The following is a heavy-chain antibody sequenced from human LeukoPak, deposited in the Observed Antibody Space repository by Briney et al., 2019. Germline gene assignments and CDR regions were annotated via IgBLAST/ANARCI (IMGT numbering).Heavy chain of an antibody. J-gene: IGHJ5*02. CDR2: IIPIFGTA. CDR1: GGTFSSYA. D-gene: IGHD2-15*01. Sequence: GASVRVSCKASGGTFSSYAISWVRQAPGQGLEWMGGIIPIFGTANYAQKFQGRVTITADESTSTAYMELSSLRADDTAVYYCARVTMVAGASYNWFVVWGQGTLVTVST. V-gene: IGHV1-69*13. CDR3: ARVTMVAGASYNWFVV.